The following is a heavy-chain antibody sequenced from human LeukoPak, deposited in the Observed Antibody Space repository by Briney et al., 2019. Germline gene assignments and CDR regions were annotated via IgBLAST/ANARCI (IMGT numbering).Heavy chain of an antibody. CDR2: LSAYNGNT. CDR1: GYTFPSYG. CDR3: ARDLKDIVVVPAADNWFDP. V-gene: IGHV1-18*01. J-gene: IGHJ5*02. D-gene: IGHD2-2*01. Sequence: ASVQVSCKASGYTFPSYGISWVRQAPGQGLAWMGWLSAYNGNTNYAQKLQGRVTMTTDTSTSTAYMELRSLRSDDTAVYYCARDLKDIVVVPAADNWFDPWGQGTLVTVSS.